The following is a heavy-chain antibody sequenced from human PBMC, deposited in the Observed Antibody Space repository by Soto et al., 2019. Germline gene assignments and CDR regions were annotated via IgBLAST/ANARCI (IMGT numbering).Heavy chain of an antibody. CDR1: GFTFSDYY. D-gene: IGHD2-15*01. Sequence: QVQLVESGGDLVKPGGSLRLSCAVSGFTFSDYYMSWIRQAPGKGLEWGSYISSSSSNNINYADSVKGRFTISRDNAKNALLLQMNSLRAEDTAVYYCARSRYCSGGSCYSDYWGQGTQVTVSS. V-gene: IGHV3-11*06. J-gene: IGHJ4*02. CDR2: ISSSSSNNI. CDR3: ARSRYCSGGSCYSDY.